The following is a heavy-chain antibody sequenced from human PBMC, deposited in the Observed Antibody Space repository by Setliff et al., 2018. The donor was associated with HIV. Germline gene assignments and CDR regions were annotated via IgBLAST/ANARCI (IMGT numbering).Heavy chain of an antibody. D-gene: IGHD2-2*01. CDR2: SYSSGST. CDR1: GGSISSGNYY. Sequence: SETLSLTCTVSGGSISSGNYYWSWIRQPAGKGLEWIGRSYSSGSTNYNPSLKSRVTISINTSKNQFSLKLSSVTAADTAVYYCARDRDIVVVPASPQGYYYYMDVWGKGTTVTVSS. J-gene: IGHJ6*03. CDR3: ARDRDIVVVPASPQGYYYYMDV. V-gene: IGHV4-61*02.